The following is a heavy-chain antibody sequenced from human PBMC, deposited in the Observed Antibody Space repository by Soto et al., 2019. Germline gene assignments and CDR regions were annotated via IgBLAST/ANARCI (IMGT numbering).Heavy chain of an antibody. Sequence: QVQLVQSGAEEKKPGASVKVSCKASGYTFTAYAMHWARQAPGQRLEWMGWINAGNGNTKYSQKFQGRVTITRDTSASTAYMELSSLRSEDTAAYYCARAVAVPADFDYWGQGTLVTVSS. CDR3: ARAVAVPADFDY. CDR1: GYTFTAYA. V-gene: IGHV1-3*05. CDR2: INAGNGNT. J-gene: IGHJ4*02. D-gene: IGHD6-19*01.